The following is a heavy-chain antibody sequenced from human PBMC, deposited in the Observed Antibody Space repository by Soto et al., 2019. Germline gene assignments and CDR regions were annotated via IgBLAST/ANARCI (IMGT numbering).Heavy chain of an antibody. J-gene: IGHJ3*02. V-gene: IGHV3-33*01. Sequence: GGSLRLSCAASGFTFSSYGMHWVRQAPGKGLEWVAVIWYDGSNKDYADSVKGRFTISRDNSKNTLYLQMNSLRAEDTAVYYCARDKYYYDSSGPGDAFDIWGQGTMVTVSS. CDR1: GFTFSSYG. D-gene: IGHD3-22*01. CDR2: IWYDGSNK. CDR3: ARDKYYYDSSGPGDAFDI.